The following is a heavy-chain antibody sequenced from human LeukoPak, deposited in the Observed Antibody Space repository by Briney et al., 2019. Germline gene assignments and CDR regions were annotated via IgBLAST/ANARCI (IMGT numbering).Heavy chain of an antibody. CDR1: GDSVSSNSAG. V-gene: IGHV6-1*01. J-gene: IGHJ6*03. CDR3: ARAAPTRYSSGWNGYYMDV. Sequence: SQTLSLTCAISGDSVSSNSAGWNWLRQSPSRGLEWLGRTYYRSKWYNDDALSVKSRITINPDTSKNQFSLQLNSVTPEDTAVYYCARAAPTRYSSGWNGYYMDVWGKGTMVTVSS. D-gene: IGHD6-19*01. CDR2: TYYRSKWYN.